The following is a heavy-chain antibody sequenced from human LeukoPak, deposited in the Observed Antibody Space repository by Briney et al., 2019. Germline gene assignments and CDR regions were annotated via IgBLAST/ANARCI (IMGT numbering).Heavy chain of an antibody. V-gene: IGHV3-11*01. J-gene: IGHJ4*02. Sequence: GGSLRLSCAASGFTFSDYYMSWIRQAPGKGLEWVSYISSSGSTMYYADSVKGRFTISRDNAKNSLYLQMNSLRAEDTAVYYCARDKPEGNFWSGYPKLFDYWGQGTLVTVSS. CDR2: ISSSGSTM. CDR3: ARDKPEGNFWSGYPKLFDY. D-gene: IGHD3-3*01. CDR1: GFTFSDYY.